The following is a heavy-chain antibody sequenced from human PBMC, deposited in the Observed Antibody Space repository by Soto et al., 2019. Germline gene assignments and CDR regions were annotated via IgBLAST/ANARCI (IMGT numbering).Heavy chain of an antibody. J-gene: IGHJ4*01. CDR3: ATDDMNRGRFDF. CDR2: ININRGDV. V-gene: IGHV1-18*01. CDR1: GHSSTHNG. Sequence: ASVKVSCKASGHSSTHNGISWVRRAPGQGLEWMGWININRGDVNHAPKFQGRVMLTTDTSTTTAYMELRSLRLDDTAVYFCATDDMNRGRFDFWGHGTLVTVSS.